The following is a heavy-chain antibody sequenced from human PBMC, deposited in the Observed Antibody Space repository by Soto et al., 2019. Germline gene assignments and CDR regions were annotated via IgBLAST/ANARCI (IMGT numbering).Heavy chain of an antibody. CDR1: SDSVRNQY. D-gene: IGHD3-16*01. CDR3: ARTLDYGHMDV. J-gene: IGHJ6*03. CDR2: IYRSGST. Sequence: SDTLSLTGTLSSDSVRNQYWRWIRRPPGRGLEWIGYIYRSGSTKYNPSLKSRLTISVDTSKNQFSLKLSSVTAADTAVYYCARTLDYGHMDVWGKGTTVTVSS. V-gene: IGHV4-4*09.